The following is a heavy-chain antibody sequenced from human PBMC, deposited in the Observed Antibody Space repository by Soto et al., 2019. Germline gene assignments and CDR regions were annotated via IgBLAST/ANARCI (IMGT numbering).Heavy chain of an antibody. Sequence: EVQLLESGGGLVQPGGSLRLSCAASGFTFSSYAMSWVRQAPGKGLEWVSGISRSGGSTYYADSVKGRFTISRDNSNNTLYLQMNRLRAEDTAVYYCATGCSGGSCYLGYWGQGTLVTVSS. CDR3: ATGCSGGSCYLGY. D-gene: IGHD2-15*01. V-gene: IGHV3-23*01. J-gene: IGHJ4*02. CDR2: ISRSGGST. CDR1: GFTFSSYA.